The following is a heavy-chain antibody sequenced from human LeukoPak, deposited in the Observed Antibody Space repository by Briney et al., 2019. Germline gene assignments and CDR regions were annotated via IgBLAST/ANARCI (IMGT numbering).Heavy chain of an antibody. CDR3: ARDGGNYAYYFDY. CDR2: ISSSSSYI. Sequence: PGGSLRLSCAASGFTFSSYSMNWVRQAPGKGLEWVSSISSSSSYIYYADSVKGRFTISRDNAKNSLYLQMNSLRAEDTAVYYCARDGGNYAYYFDYWGQGTLVTVSS. CDR1: GFTFSSYS. D-gene: IGHD4-11*01. V-gene: IGHV3-21*01. J-gene: IGHJ4*02.